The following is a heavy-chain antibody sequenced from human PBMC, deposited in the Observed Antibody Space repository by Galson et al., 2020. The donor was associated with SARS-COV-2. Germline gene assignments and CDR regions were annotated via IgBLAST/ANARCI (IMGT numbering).Heavy chain of an antibody. CDR1: GGSFNDYY. CDR3: ARAPAFQDLLLFKVYQLSDLSGNWFDP. CDR2: ITHSGSS. J-gene: IGHJ5*02. D-gene: IGHD6-6*01. V-gene: IGHV4-34*01. Sequence: PSETLSLTCAVYGGSFNDYYWSWIRQPPGKGLEWIGGITHSGSSDYNPSLGGRATISVDTSKNQFSLRLNSVTAADTSVYYCARAPAFQDLLLFKVYQLSDLSGNWFDPWGQGTLVTVSS.